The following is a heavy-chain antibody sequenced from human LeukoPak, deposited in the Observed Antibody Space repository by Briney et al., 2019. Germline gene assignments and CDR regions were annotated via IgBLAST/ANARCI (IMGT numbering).Heavy chain of an antibody. CDR3: ARGQGWELAVVGLGGHYWFAP. CDR1: GYTFTSYD. D-gene: IGHD6-19*01. CDR2: MNPNSDNT. J-gene: IGHJ5*02. Sequence: ASVKVSCNASGYTFTSYDINWVRQATGQGLEWMGWMNPNSDNTGYAQKFQGRVTMTRNTSRSTAYMELSSLRSEDTAVYYLARGQGWELAVVGLGGHYWFAPWGQGTLVTVSS. V-gene: IGHV1-8*01.